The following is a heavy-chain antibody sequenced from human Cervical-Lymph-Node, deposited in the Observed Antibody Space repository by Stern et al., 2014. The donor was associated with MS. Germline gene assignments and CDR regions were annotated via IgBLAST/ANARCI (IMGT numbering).Heavy chain of an antibody. V-gene: IGHV3-13*01. CDR1: GFTFSSYD. J-gene: IGHJ4*02. Sequence: EMQLVESGGGLVQPGGSLRLSCAASGFTFSSYDMHWVRQATGKGLEWVSAIGTAGDTYYPGSVKGRFTISRENAKNSLYLQMNSLRAGDTAVYYCARALGYCSGGSCYYFDYWGQGTLVTVSS. CDR3: ARALGYCSGGSCYYFDY. D-gene: IGHD2-15*01. CDR2: IGTAGDT.